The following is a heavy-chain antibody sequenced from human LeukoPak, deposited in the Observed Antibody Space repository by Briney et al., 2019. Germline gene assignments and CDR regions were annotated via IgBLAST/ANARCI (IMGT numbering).Heavy chain of an antibody. CDR2: ISSSSTYI. CDR1: GFTFSSYN. Sequence: GGSLRLSGAASGFTFSSYNMNWVRQAPGKGLEWVSSISSSSTYIYYADSMKGRFTISRDNAKNSLYLQMNSLRAEDTAVYYCARDLSVGAKPDLGFDYWGQGSLVTVSS. V-gene: IGHV3-21*01. J-gene: IGHJ4*02. D-gene: IGHD1-26*01. CDR3: ARDLSVGAKPDLGFDY.